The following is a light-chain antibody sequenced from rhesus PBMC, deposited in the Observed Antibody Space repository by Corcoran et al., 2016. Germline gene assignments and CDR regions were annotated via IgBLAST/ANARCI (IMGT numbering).Light chain of an antibody. J-gene: IGKJ4*01. Sequence: DIQMTQSPASLSASVGDTVTITCRASQDISSYLAWYQQKPGKAPKPLIYYASNLESGVPSRFSGGGAGTEFTLTISSLQPEDFATYYWQQYNSAPLTFGGGTKVEIK. V-gene: IGKV1-37*01. CDR3: QQYNSAPLT. CDR2: YAS. CDR1: QDISSY.